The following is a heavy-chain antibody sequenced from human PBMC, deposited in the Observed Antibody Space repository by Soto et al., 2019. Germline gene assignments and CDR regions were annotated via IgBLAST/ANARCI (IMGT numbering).Heavy chain of an antibody. J-gene: IGHJ4*02. V-gene: IGHV4-30-4*01. CDR1: GGSISSGDYY. CDR3: ARSSDGDYVDY. Sequence: VSGGSISSGDYYWSWIRQPPGKGLEWIGYIYYSGSTYYNPSLKSRVTISVDTSKNQFSLKLSSVTAADTAVYYCARSSDGDYVDYWGQGTLVTVSS. D-gene: IGHD4-17*01. CDR2: IYYSGST.